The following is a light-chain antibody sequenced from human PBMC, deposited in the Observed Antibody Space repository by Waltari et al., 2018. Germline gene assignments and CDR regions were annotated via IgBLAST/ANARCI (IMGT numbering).Light chain of an antibody. V-gene: IGKV1-39*01. Sequence: DIQMTQSPSSLSASVGDIVTITCRASQRISNYLNWYQQKPGAAPKLLIFAASSLQSEVPSRFGGSGSGTEFTLTISSLHAEDFATYYCQQSYSAVTFGPGTKVDIK. CDR2: AAS. CDR1: QRISNY. J-gene: IGKJ3*01. CDR3: QQSYSAVT.